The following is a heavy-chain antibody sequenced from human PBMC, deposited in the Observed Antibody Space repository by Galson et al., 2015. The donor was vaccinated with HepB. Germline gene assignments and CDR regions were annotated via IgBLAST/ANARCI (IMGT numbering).Heavy chain of an antibody. Sequence: SLRLSCAASGFTFSSYEMNWVRQAPGKGLEWVSYISSSGSTIYYADSVKGRFTISRDNAKNSLYLQMNSLRAEDTAVYYCARDDTVVVPAAISRLTFDYWGQGTLVTVSS. CDR1: GFTFSSYE. J-gene: IGHJ4*02. CDR2: ISSSGSTI. V-gene: IGHV3-48*03. CDR3: ARDDTVVVPAAISRLTFDY. D-gene: IGHD2-2*01.